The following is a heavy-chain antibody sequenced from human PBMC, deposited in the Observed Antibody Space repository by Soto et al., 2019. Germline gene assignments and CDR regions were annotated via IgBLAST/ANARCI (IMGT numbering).Heavy chain of an antibody. CDR3: ARERKWEPLPY. J-gene: IGHJ4*02. D-gene: IGHD1-26*01. CDR2: INGNTGHT. V-gene: IGHV1-18*01. Sequence: QVQLVQSGAEVREPGALVNISCKTSGYTFSRYGITWVRQAPGQGLEWMGWINGNTGHTIYAMNLEDRLTISTDTSTSTAYMELRSLKSDDTAVYYCARERKWEPLPYWGQGTLVTVSS. CDR1: GYTFSRYG.